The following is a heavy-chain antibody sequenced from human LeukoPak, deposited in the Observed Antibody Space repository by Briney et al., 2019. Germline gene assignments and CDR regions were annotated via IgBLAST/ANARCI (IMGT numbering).Heavy chain of an antibody. D-gene: IGHD3-16*01. CDR2: IGGNGET. CDR3: AKASWVSSTDAVR. J-gene: IGHJ4*02. CDR1: GLSFSTFA. V-gene: IGHV3-23*01. Sequence: GGSLRLSCAASGLSFSTFAMSWVRQGPATGLEWVSSIGGNGETFYADSVKGRFTLSSDGSRNTVYFQLNNLRVEDTAIYYCAKASWVSSTDAVRWGQGTLVTVSS.